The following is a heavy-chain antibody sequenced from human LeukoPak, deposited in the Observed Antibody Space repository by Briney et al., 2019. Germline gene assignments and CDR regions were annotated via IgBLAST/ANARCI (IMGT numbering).Heavy chain of an antibody. CDR3: ARRGITISGVLVYHYSGLDV. Sequence: PGGSLRLSCAGSGFTFSSHWMNWVRQAPGKGLEWVASIKEDGSEKHYVDSVSGRFTISRDNAKNSLHLQMSSLRAEDTAVHYCARRGITISGVLVYHYSGLDVWGQGTTVTVSS. CDR2: IKEDGSEK. J-gene: IGHJ6*02. D-gene: IGHD3-3*01. CDR1: GFTFSSHW. V-gene: IGHV3-7*01.